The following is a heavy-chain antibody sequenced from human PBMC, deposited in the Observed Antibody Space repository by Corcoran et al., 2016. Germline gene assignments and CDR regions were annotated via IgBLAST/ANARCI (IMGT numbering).Heavy chain of an antibody. CDR2: IHYSGNT. CDR1: GGPTTGHY. Sequence: QVQLQESGPGLVKPSETLSLTCTVSGGPTTGHYWSWIRQPPGKGLEWIGWIHYSGNTNYNPALTGRVTISVDTSKNQFSLKVTSVTAADTAVYYCARFGPFSQSRHYLDYWGQGALVVVSS. J-gene: IGHJ4*02. CDR3: ARFGPFSQSRHYLDY. D-gene: IGHD3-16*01. V-gene: IGHV4-59*11.